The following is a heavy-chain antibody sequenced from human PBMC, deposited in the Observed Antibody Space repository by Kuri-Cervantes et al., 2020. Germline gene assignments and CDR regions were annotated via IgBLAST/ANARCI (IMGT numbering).Heavy chain of an antibody. D-gene: IGHD2-15*01. J-gene: IGHJ6*02. CDR2: VNTNTGNP. CDR1: GYTFTSYA. V-gene: IGHV7-4-1*02. Sequence: ASVKVSCKASGYTFTSYAMNWVRQAPGQGLEWMGWVNTNTGNPTYAQGFTGRFVFSLDTSVSTAYLQINSLEAVGTAVYYCARDQGTLRSCSGTECLYYYYGMDDWGQGATVTVSS. CDR3: ARDQGTLRSCSGTECLYYYYGMDD.